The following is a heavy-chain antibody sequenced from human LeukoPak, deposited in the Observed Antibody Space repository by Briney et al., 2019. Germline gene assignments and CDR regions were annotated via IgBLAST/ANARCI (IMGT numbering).Heavy chain of an antibody. J-gene: IGHJ4*02. V-gene: IGHV3-9*01. CDR3: AKDIKPIYYDSSGAFDY. CDR1: GFTFEDYA. D-gene: IGHD3-22*01. Sequence: PGGSLRLSCAASGFTFEDYAMHWVRQAPGKGLEWVSGINWNSGSIGYADSVKGRFTISRDNAKNSLYLQMNSLRAEDTALYYCAKDIKPIYYDSSGAFDYWGQGTLVTVSS. CDR2: INWNSGSI.